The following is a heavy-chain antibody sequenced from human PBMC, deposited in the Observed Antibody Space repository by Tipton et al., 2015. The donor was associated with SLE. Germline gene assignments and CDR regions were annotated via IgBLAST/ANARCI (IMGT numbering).Heavy chain of an antibody. CDR1: DYSISSGYY. Sequence: TLSLTCAVSDYSISSGYYWGWIRQPPGKGLEWIGSIYHSGSTYYNPSLKSRVTISVDTSKNQFSLKLSSVTAADTAVYYCARGDCSSTSCLDYWGQGTLVTVSS. J-gene: IGHJ4*02. D-gene: IGHD2-2*01. CDR3: ARGDCSSTSCLDY. V-gene: IGHV4-38-2*01. CDR2: IYHSGST.